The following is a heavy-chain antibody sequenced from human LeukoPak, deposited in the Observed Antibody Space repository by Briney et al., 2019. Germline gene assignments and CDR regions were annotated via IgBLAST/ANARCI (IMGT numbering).Heavy chain of an antibody. J-gene: IGHJ5*02. CDR1: GFTFSSYS. D-gene: IGHD6-19*01. CDR3: AREVQWLLLLARFDP. CDR2: ISSSSSYI. Sequence: PGGSLRLSCAASGFTFSSYSMNWVRQAPGKGLEWVSSISSSSSYIYYADSVKGRFTISRDNAKNSLYLQMNSLRAEDTAVYYCAREVQWLLLLARFDPWGQGTLVTVSS. V-gene: IGHV3-21*01.